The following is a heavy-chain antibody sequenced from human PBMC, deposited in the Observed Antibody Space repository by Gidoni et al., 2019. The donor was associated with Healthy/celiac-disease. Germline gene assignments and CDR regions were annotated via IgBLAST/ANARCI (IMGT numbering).Heavy chain of an antibody. CDR2: INRDGSST. J-gene: IGHJ3*02. D-gene: IGHD6-19*01. V-gene: IGHV3-74*01. Sequence: EVQLVESGGGLVQPGGSLRLSCAASGFTFSSYWMHWVRQAPGKGLVWVSRINRDGSSTSYADSVKGRFTISRDNAKNTLYLQMNSLRAEDTAVYYCARGKQWLVWAFDIWGQGTMVTVSS. CDR1: GFTFSSYW. CDR3: ARGKQWLVWAFDI.